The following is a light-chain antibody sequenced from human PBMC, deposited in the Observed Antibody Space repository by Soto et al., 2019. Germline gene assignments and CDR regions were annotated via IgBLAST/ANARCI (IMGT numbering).Light chain of an antibody. CDR3: CSYAGSSTHVV. CDR1: SSDVGNYNL. J-gene: IGLJ2*01. V-gene: IGLV2-23*02. CDR2: EVS. Sequence: QSVLTQPASVSGSPGQSITISCTGTSSDVGNYNLVSWYQQHPGKAPKLMIYEVSKRPSGVPNRFSGSKSGNTASLTISGLQAEDEADYYCCSYAGSSTHVVFGGGTKLTVL.